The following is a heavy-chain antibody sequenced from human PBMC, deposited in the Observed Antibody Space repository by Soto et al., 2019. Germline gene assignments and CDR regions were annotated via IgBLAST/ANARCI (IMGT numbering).Heavy chain of an antibody. CDR1: GFTFESYA. CDR3: VKDIHEQWLVSHFEY. D-gene: IGHD6-19*01. CDR2: ISWNSGSI. V-gene: IGHV3-9*01. Sequence: DVQLVESGGGSVQPGRSLRLSCVASGFTFESYAMHWVRQVPGKGLEWVSGISWNSGSIGYEDSVKGRFTIYRDNAQKSLYLEMNSLRVEDTAFYYCVKDIHEQWLVSHFEYWGQGALVTVSS. J-gene: IGHJ4*02.